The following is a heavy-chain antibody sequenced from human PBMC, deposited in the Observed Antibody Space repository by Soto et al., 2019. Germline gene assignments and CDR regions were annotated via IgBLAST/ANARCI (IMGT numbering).Heavy chain of an antibody. CDR3: ARYHGFWLRNHWYFDL. D-gene: IGHD5-12*01. V-gene: IGHV1-69*05. CDR1: GGTFSSYA. CDR2: IIPIFGTA. Sequence: QVQLVQSGAEVKKPGSSVKVSCKASGGTFSSYAISWVRQAPGQGLEWMGGIIPIFGTANYAQKFQGRVTITXGEXTXIAYMELSSLRSEDTAVYYCARYHGFWLRNHWYFDLWGRGTLVTVSS. J-gene: IGHJ2*01.